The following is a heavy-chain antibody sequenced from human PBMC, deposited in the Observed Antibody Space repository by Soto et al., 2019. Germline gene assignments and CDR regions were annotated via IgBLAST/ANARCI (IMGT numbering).Heavy chain of an antibody. CDR2: IYPGDSDT. J-gene: IGHJ6*03. CDR1: GYSFTSYW. Sequence: PGESLKISCKGSGYSFTSYWIGWVRQMPGKGLEWMGIIYPGDSDTGYSPSFQGQVTISADKSISTAYLQWSSLKASDTAMYYCARQDVGFKDPSDYYYMDVWGKGTTVTVSS. D-gene: IGHD1-26*01. CDR3: ARQDVGFKDPSDYYYMDV. V-gene: IGHV5-51*01.